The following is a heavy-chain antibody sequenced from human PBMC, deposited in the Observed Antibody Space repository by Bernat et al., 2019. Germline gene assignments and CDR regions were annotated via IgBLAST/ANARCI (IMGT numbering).Heavy chain of an antibody. CDR3: ARESGPTTVTTGLTWYFDL. CDR1: GFTFSSYA. V-gene: IGHV3-30-3*01. J-gene: IGHJ2*01. CDR2: ISYDGSNK. Sequence: QVQLVESGGGVVQPGRSLRLSCAASGFTFSSYAMHWVRQAPSKGLEWVAVISYDGSNKYYADSVKGRFTISRDNSKNTLYLQMNSLRAEDTAVYYCARESGPTTVTTGLTWYFDLWGRGTLVTVSS. D-gene: IGHD4-17*01.